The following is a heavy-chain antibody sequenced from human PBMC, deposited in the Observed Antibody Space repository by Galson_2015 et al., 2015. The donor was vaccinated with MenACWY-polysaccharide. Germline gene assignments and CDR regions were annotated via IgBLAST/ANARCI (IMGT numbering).Heavy chain of an antibody. CDR2: IHSSGST. CDR1: GGSISVSY. Sequence: SETLSLTCTVSGGSISVSYWSWIRQAAGKKLEWIGRIHSSGSTTYNPSFKSRVTLSVDTSKNQLSLTLNSVTAADTAIYHCARRSLGNWYFDLWGRGTLVTVSS. CDR3: ARRSLGNWYFDL. V-gene: IGHV4-4*07. J-gene: IGHJ2*01. D-gene: IGHD7-27*01.